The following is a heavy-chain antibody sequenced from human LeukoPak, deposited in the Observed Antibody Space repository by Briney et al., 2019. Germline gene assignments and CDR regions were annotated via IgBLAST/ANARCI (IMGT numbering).Heavy chain of an antibody. D-gene: IGHD1-26*01. CDR1: GGSISSYS. V-gene: IGHV4-30-2*01. Sequence: PSETLSLTCTASGGSISSYSWSWIRQPPGKGLEWIGNTQHSGSAYYNPSLKSRVTMSVDRSKNQFSLKLSSVTAADTAVYYCARALSGTDFDYWGQGTLVTVSS. CDR2: TQHSGSA. CDR3: ARALSGTDFDY. J-gene: IGHJ4*02.